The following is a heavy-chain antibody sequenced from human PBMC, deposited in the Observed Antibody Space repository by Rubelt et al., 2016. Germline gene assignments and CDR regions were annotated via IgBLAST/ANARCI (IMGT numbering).Heavy chain of an antibody. CDR1: GGSISSSNW. D-gene: IGHD2-2*01. V-gene: IGHV4-4*02. J-gene: IGHJ6*02. CDR2: IYHSGST. Sequence: GPGLVKPSGTLSLTCAVSGGSISSSNWWSWVRQPPGKGLEWIGEIYHSGSTNYNPSLKSRVTISVDKSKNQFSLKLSSVTAADTAVYYCARGRRYCSSTSCYSSYYYGMDVWGQGTTVTVSS. CDR3: ARGRRYCSSTSCYSSYYYGMDV.